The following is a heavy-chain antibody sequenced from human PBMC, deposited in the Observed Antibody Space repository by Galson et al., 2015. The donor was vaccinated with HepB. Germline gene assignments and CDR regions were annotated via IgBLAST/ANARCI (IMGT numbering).Heavy chain of an antibody. D-gene: IGHD3-10*01. J-gene: IGHJ3*02. V-gene: IGHV3-21*01. Sequence: SLRLSCAASGFTFSSYSMNWVRQAPGKGLEWVSSISSSSSYIYYADSVKGRFTISRDNAKNSLYLQMNSLRAEDTAVYYCARDYYGSGSYGYIWGQGTVVTVSS. CDR2: ISSSSSYI. CDR3: ARDYYGSGSYGYI. CDR1: GFTFSSYS.